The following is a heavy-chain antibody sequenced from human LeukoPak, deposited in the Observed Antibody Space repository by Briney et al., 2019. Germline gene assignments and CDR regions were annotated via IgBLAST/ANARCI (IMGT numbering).Heavy chain of an antibody. CDR1: GGSISSYY. J-gene: IGHJ6*03. V-gene: IGHV4-59*01. CDR2: IYYSGST. D-gene: IGHD5-18*01. Sequence: SETLSLTCTVSGGSISSYYWSWIRQPPGKGLEWIGYIYYSGSTNYNPSLKSRVTISVDTSKNQFSLKLSSVTAADTAVYYCARGIGYSYVRWYYMDVWGTGTTVTVSS. CDR3: ARGIGYSYVRWYYMDV.